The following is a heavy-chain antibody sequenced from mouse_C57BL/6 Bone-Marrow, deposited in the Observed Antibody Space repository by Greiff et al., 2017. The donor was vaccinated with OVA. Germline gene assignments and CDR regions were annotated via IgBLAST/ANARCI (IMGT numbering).Heavy chain of an antibody. CDR1: GYTFTSYW. Sequence: QVQLQQSGAELVKPGASVKLSCKASGYTFTSYWMHWVKQRPGKGLEWIGMIHPNSGSTNYNEKFKSKATLTVDKSSSTAYMQLSSLTSEDSAVYYCASPGGDYWYFDVWGTGTTVTVSS. J-gene: IGHJ1*03. CDR2: IHPNSGST. V-gene: IGHV1-64*01. CDR3: ASPGGDYWYFDV. D-gene: IGHD1-1*02.